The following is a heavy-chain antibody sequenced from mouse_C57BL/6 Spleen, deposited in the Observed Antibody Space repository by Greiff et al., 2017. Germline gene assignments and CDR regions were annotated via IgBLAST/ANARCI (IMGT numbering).Heavy chain of an antibody. CDR1: GYTFTSYW. J-gene: IGHJ2*01. CDR2: IDPSDSYT. D-gene: IGHD2-3*01. Sequence: QVHVKQPGAELVMPGASVKLSCKASGYTFTSYWMHWVKQRPGQGLEWIGEIDPSDSYTKYNQKFKGKSTLTVDKSSSTAYMQLSSLTSDDSAVYYGARKDDGYYFDYGGQGTTLTVSS. CDR3: ARKDDGYYFDY. V-gene: IGHV1-69*01.